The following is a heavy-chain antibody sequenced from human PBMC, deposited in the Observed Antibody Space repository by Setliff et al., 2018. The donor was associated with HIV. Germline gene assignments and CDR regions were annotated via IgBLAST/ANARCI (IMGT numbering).Heavy chain of an antibody. D-gene: IGHD2-21*01. J-gene: IGHJ4*02. Sequence: KPSETLSLTCTVSGGSASSYFWSWIRQSPGKGLEWIGYIHTSGNTNNNPSLKSRVTISVDPRKNQFSLKLSSVTAADTAVYYCARGRYFGDISDSLFDLWGQGTLVT. CDR2: IHTSGNT. V-gene: IGHV4-4*08. CDR3: ARGRYFGDISDSLFDL. CDR1: GGSASSYF.